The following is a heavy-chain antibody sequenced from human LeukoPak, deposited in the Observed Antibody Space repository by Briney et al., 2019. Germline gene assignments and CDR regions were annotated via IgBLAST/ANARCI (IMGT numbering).Heavy chain of an antibody. V-gene: IGHV1-69*13. CDR2: IIPIFGTA. CDR1: GGTFSSYA. Sequence: ASVKVSCKASGGTFSSYAISWVRQAPGQGLEWMGGIIPIFGTANYAQKFQGRVTITADESTSTAYMELSSLRSEDTAVYYCASLAVRSSGWYGFGYWGQGTLVTVSS. CDR3: ASLAVRSSGWYGFGY. D-gene: IGHD6-19*01. J-gene: IGHJ4*02.